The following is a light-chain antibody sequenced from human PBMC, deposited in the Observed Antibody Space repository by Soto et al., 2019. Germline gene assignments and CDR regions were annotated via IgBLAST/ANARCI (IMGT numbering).Light chain of an antibody. CDR2: S. J-gene: IGLJ2*01. Sequence: QSALTQPASVSGSPGQSITISCTGTSSDVGGYNYVSWYQQHPGKAPKLISNRPSGVSNRFSGSKSGNTASLTISGLQAEDEADYYCSSYTSSSTLVVFGGGTQLTV. CDR3: SSYTSSSTLVV. V-gene: IGLV2-14*01. CDR1: SSDVGGYNY.